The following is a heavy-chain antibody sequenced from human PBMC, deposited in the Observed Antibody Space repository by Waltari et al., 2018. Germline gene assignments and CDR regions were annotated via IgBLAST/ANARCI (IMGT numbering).Heavy chain of an antibody. Sequence: QLQLQESGPGLVKPSETLSFPYTVSGGSISSSSYYWGWIRQPPGKGLEWIGSIYYSGSTYYNPSLKSRVTISVDTSKNQFSLKLSSVTAADTAVYYCATKRESSASGFDYWGQGTLVTVSS. D-gene: IGHD6-19*01. CDR2: IYYSGST. CDR3: ATKRESSASGFDY. V-gene: IGHV4-39*01. CDR1: GGSISSSSYY. J-gene: IGHJ4*02.